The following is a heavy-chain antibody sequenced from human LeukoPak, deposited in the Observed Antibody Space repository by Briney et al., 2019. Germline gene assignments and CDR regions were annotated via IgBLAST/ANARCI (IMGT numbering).Heavy chain of an antibody. CDR3: ARHRGSGSLYFDY. CDR2: IYYSGST. Sequence: SETLSLTCTVSGDSIINYYWSWIRQSPGKGLEWIGYIYYSGSTKYNPSLKSRVTISVETSKNQFSLKLSSVTAADTAVYYCARHRGSGSLYFDYWGQRTLVTVSS. D-gene: IGHD3-10*01. J-gene: IGHJ4*02. CDR1: GDSIINYY. V-gene: IGHV4-59*08.